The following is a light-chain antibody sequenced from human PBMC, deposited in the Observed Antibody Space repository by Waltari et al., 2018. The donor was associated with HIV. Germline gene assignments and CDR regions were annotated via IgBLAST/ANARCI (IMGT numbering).Light chain of an antibody. CDR2: RND. CDR1: SSSIGSGY. V-gene: IGLV1-47*01. Sequence: QSVLTQPPSVSGAPGQRVTVSCSGSSSSIGSGYVCWYQQLPGAAPKLVIYRNDHRPSGVPDRFSGATSGTSASLAISGLRSEDEAVYYCGAWNGSPSGPVFGGGTKLTVL. CDR3: GAWNGSPSGPV. J-gene: IGLJ3*02.